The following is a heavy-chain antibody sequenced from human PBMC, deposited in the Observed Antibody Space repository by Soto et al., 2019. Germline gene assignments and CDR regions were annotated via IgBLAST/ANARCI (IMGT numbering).Heavy chain of an antibody. Sequence: QMQLVQSGAEVKKTGSSVKVSCKASGYTFTYRYLHWVRQAPGQALEWMGWITPFNGNTNYAQKFQDRVTITRDRSMSTAYMALSSLRSEDTAMYYSARGGYSYGPSGYYGMDVWGQGTTVTVSS. CDR3: ARGGYSYGPSGYYGMDV. J-gene: IGHJ6*02. CDR1: GYTFTYRY. CDR2: ITPFNGNT. V-gene: IGHV1-45*02. D-gene: IGHD5-18*01.